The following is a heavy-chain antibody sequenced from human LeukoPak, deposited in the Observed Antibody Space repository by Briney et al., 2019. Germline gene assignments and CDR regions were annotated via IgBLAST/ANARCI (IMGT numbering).Heavy chain of an antibody. CDR1: GGSLSGYY. V-gene: IGHV4-34*01. D-gene: IGHD3-9*01. J-gene: IGHJ5*02. Sequence: PSETLSLTCAVYGGSLSGYYWSWIRQPPGKGLEWIGEINHSGSTNYNPSLKSRVTISVDTSKNQFSLKLSSVTAADTAVYYCARGTPYYDILTGYYIFLRRDNWFDPWGQGTLVTVSS. CDR2: INHSGST. CDR3: ARGTPYYDILTGYYIFLRRDNWFDP.